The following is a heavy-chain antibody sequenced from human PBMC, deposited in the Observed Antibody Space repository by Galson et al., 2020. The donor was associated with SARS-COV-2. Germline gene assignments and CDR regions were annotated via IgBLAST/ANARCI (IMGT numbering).Heavy chain of an antibody. V-gene: IGHV3-7*01. D-gene: IGHD3-3*01. Sequence: QLGESLKISCAASGFTFDTYGMSWVRQAPGKGLEWVANIKEDGSETYYLDSVKGRFTISRDNTKNSLYLQMDSLSAGDMAVYHCARDESHLEWVLYGGVYYFYPMEDWGQGTTVTVSS. CDR1: GFTFDTYG. CDR3: ARDESHLEWVLYGGVYYFYPMED. CDR2: IKEDGSET. J-gene: IGHJ6*02.